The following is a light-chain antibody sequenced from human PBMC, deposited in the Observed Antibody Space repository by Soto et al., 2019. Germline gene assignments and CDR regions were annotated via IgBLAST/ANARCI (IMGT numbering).Light chain of an antibody. CDR1: QSVSSSF. J-gene: IGKJ1*01. CDR3: QQYDSSPWT. Sequence: EIVLTQSPGTLSLSPGERATLSCRASQSVSSSFLAWYQQKPGQAPRLLIYGASSRATGIPDRFSGSGSGTDFTLTIGGLEPEDFAVYYCQQYDSSPWTFGQGTWVEIK. V-gene: IGKV3-20*01. CDR2: GAS.